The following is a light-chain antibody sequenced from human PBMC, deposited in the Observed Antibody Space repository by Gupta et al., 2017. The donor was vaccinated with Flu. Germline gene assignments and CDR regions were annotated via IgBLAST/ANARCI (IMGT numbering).Light chain of an antibody. CDR3: QQCLSIPYT. J-gene: IGKJ2*01. V-gene: IGKV4-1*01. Sequence: NCKSSHSVVYSPNNKNYLTRYQQKPGQPPKLLISWASTRESGVPDRFSGSGSGTDFTLTITSLRAEDVAVYYCQQCLSIPYTFGQGTKLEIK. CDR2: WAS. CDR1: HSVVYSPNNKNY.